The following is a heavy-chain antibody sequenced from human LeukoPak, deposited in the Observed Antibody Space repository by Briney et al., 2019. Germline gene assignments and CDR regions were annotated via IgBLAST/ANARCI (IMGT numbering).Heavy chain of an antibody. CDR2: IYHSGST. CDR1: GGSISSSNW. D-gene: IGHD3-10*01. J-gene: IGHJ4*02. Sequence: SGTLSLTCAVSGGSISSSNWWSWVRQPPGKGLGWIGEIYHSGSTNYNPSLKSRVTISVDKSKNQFSLKLSSVTAADTAVYYCARDGAGNYYGSGSYYKFHDGPYYFDYWGQGTLVTVYS. CDR3: ARDGAGNYYGSGSYYKFHDGPYYFDY. V-gene: IGHV4-4*02.